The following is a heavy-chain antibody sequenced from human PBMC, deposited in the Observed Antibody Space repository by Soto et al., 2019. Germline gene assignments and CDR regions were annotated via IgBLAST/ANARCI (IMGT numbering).Heavy chain of an antibody. CDR3: ARDGPYSPGHLSDY. J-gene: IGHJ4*02. V-gene: IGHV1-69*04. D-gene: IGHD2-15*01. Sequence: SVKVSCKASVGTLSSYTFSWVRQAPGQGLEWMGRVIPNLGVTNYAKKFQGRFTIVVDTSTSTAYMELSSLRSEDTAVYYCARDGPYSPGHLSDYWGQGTLVTVSS. CDR2: VIPNLGVT. CDR1: VGTLSSYT.